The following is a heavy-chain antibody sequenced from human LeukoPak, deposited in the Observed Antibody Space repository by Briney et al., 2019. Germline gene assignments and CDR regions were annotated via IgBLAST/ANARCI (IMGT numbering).Heavy chain of an antibody. CDR3: AKDRRIADNRFDP. CDR1: GFTFSDYY. J-gene: IGHJ5*02. V-gene: IGHV3-23*01. Sequence: GGSLRLSCAASGFTFSDYYMSWVRQAPGKGLEWVSAISGSGGSTYYADSVKGRFTISRDNSKNTLYLQMNSLRAEDTAVYYCAKDRRIADNRFDPWGQGTLVTVSS. D-gene: IGHD6-13*01. CDR2: ISGSGGST.